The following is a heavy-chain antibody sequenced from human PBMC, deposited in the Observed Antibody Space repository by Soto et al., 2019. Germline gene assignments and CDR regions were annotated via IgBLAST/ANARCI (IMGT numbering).Heavy chain of an antibody. D-gene: IGHD1-26*01. CDR3: ARARISGLGGSYFSVWFDP. CDR1: GGTFSSYT. V-gene: IGHV1-69*02. Sequence: QVQLVQSGAEVKKPGSSVKVSCKASGGTFSSYTISWVRQAPGQGLEWMGRIIPILGIANYAQKFQGRVTITADKSTSTAYMELSSLRSEDTAVYYCARARISGLGGSYFSVWFDPWGQVTLVTVSS. J-gene: IGHJ5*02. CDR2: IIPILGIA.